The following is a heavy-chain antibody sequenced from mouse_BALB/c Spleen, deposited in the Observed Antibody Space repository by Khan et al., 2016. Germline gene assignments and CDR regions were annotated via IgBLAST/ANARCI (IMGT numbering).Heavy chain of an antibody. J-gene: IGHJ3*01. CDR3: ARDGYDGCFAY. Sequence: EVQLQESGPGLVKPSQSLSLTCSVTGYSITSGYFWNWIRQFPGNILEWMGYISYDGYYYYNPSLTNRISITRDTSKNQFFLKLNSLTTEDSATYSCARDGYDGCFAYWGQGTLVTVSA. V-gene: IGHV3-6*02. D-gene: IGHD2-2*01. CDR2: ISYDGYY. CDR1: GYSITSGYF.